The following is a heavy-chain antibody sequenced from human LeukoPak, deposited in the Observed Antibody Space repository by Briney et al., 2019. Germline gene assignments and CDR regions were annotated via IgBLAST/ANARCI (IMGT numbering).Heavy chain of an antibody. CDR3: AKGNWRYFDY. J-gene: IGHJ4*02. CDR2: ISGGGGST. V-gene: IGHV3-23*01. CDR1: GFTFSTYF. Sequence: GGSLRLSCAASGFTFSTYFMSGVRQAPGKGLGWVSAISGGGGSTYYADSVKGRFTISRDNSKNTLYLQMNSLGADDTAVYYCAKGNWRYFDYWGQGTLVTVSS. D-gene: IGHD1-1*01.